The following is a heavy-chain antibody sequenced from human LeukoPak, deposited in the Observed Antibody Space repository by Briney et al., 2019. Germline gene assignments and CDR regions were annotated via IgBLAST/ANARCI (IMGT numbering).Heavy chain of an antibody. J-gene: IGHJ5*02. D-gene: IGHD2-2*01. CDR3: ARRLTQYDCFDP. CDR1: GGSISSYY. V-gene: IGHV4-59*12. CDR2: IYYSGST. Sequence: SETLSLTCTVSGGSISSYYWNWIRQPPGKGLEWIGYIYYSGSTNYNPSLKSRVTISVDTSKNQFSLHLNSVTPEDTAVYYRARRLTQYDCFDPWGQGILVTVSS.